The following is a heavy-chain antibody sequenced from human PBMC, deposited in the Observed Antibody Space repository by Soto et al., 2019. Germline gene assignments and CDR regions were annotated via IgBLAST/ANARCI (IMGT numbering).Heavy chain of an antibody. CDR3: ARVEMATIKGNAFDI. J-gene: IGHJ3*02. D-gene: IGHD5-12*01. CDR2: INPSGDRT. Sequence: QVQLVQSGAEVKKPGASVKVSCKASGYTFTSYYMYWVRQAPGQGLEWMGIINPSGDRTSYAQKFQGRVTMTRDTSTSTVYMELSSLRSEDTAVYYCARVEMATIKGNAFDIWGQGTMVTVSS. CDR1: GYTFTSYY. V-gene: IGHV1-46*01.